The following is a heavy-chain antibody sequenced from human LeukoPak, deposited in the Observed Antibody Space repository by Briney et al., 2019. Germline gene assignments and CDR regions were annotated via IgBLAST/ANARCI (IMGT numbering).Heavy chain of an antibody. CDR2: INPNSGGT. CDR1: GYTFTGYY. CDR3: ARDISRVAAAGTFDY. V-gene: IGHV1-2*02. J-gene: IGHJ4*02. Sequence: ASVKVSCKASGYTFTGYYMHWVRQAPGQGLEWMGWINPNSGGTNYAQKFQGRVTMTRDTSISTAYMELSSLRSEDTAVYYCARDISRVAAAGTFDYWGQGTLVTVSS. D-gene: IGHD6-13*01.